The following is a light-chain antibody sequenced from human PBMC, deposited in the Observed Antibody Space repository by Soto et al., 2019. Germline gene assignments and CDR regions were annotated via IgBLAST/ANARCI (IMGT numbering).Light chain of an antibody. CDR3: QHYGSSPPYT. CDR1: QSISSSY. CDR2: GAS. Sequence: EIVLTQAPGTLSLSPGERATLSCRASQSISSSYLAWYRQKPGQAPRLLIYGASSRATGIPDRFSGSGSGTDFTLTISRLEPGDFAVYFCQHYGSSPPYTFGQGTKLEIK. V-gene: IGKV3-20*01. J-gene: IGKJ2*01.